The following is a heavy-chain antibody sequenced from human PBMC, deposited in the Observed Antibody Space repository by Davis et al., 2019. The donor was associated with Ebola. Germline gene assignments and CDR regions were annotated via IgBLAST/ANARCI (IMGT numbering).Heavy chain of an antibody. CDR1: NGSLSSGSFY. V-gene: IGHV4-39*07. J-gene: IGHJ3*02. D-gene: IGHD2-2*01. Sequence: PSETLSLTCTVSNGSLSSGSFYWSWIRQSPGKGLEWIGSIYYSGSTYYNPSLKSRVTISVDTPKNQFSLKVTSATAADTAVYYCARDRGGIVVVSDANDDAFDIWGQGTMVTVSS. CDR3: ARDRGGIVVVSDANDDAFDI. CDR2: IYYSGST.